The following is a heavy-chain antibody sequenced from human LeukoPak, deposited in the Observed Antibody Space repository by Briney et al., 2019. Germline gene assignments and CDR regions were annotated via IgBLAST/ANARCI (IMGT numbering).Heavy chain of an antibody. J-gene: IGHJ4*02. CDR2: TYYRSKWYN. CDR3: ARGPNPTDSSGWYYSPPFDY. V-gene: IGHV6-1*01. CDR1: GDSVSSNSAA. D-gene: IGHD6-19*01. Sequence: SQTLSLTCAISGDSVSSNSAAWNWIRQSPSRGLEWLGRTYYRSKWYNDYAVSVKSRITINPDTSKNQFSLQLNSVTPEDTAVYYCARGPNPTDSSGWYYSPPFDYWGQGTLVTVSS.